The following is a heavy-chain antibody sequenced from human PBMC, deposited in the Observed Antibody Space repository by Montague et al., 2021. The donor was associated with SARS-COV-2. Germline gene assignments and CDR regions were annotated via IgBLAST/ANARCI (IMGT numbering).Heavy chain of an antibody. J-gene: IGHJ5*02. CDR2: NYYSGST. V-gene: IGHV4-39*01. CDR1: GGSISSSSNY. D-gene: IGHD3-10*01. Sequence: SETLSLTCTVSGGSISSSSNYWGWLHQPPGKGLEWNGSNYYSGSTYSNSSRKSRVTISVDTSKNQFSLKLNSVTAADTAVYYCARLVWFGELSSENWFDPWGQGTLVTVSS. CDR3: ARLVWFGELSSENWFDP.